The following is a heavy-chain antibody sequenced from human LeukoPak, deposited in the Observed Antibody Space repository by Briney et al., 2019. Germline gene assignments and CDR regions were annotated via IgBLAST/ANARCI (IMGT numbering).Heavy chain of an antibody. CDR3: TREGVYSPDGSGYHRDAFDI. Sequence: SVKVSCKASGGSFNSDVITWVRQAPGQGLEWMGRIIPILNVANSAQKFQGRVTITADKSTNTAHMELSSLRSEDTAVYYCTREGVYSPDGSGYHRDAFDIWGQGTVVTVSS. V-gene: IGHV1-69*04. CDR1: GGSFNSDV. J-gene: IGHJ3*02. CDR2: IIPILNVA. D-gene: IGHD3-22*01.